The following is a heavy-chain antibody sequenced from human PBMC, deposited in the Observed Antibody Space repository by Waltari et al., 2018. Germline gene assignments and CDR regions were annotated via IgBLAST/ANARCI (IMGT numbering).Heavy chain of an antibody. Sequence: QVQLQESGPGLVKPSETLSLTCAVTGSSISRGYYWGWIRQPPGKGLEWIATIYHSGTAYYNPSLKSRVTISVDTSKKQFSLKLTSVTAADTAVYYCARDAFSSTSLDSWGQGTLVTVSS. CDR1: GSSISRGYY. CDR2: IYHSGTA. CDR3: ARDAFSSTSLDS. J-gene: IGHJ4*02. V-gene: IGHV4-38-2*02. D-gene: IGHD2-2*01.